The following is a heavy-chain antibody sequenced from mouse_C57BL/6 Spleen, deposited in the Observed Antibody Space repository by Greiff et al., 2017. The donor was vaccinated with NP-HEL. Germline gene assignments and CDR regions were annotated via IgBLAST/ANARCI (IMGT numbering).Heavy chain of an antibody. D-gene: IGHD1-1*01. V-gene: IGHV1-54*01. J-gene: IGHJ1*03. CDR1: GYAFTNYL. CDR2: INPGSGGT. Sequence: VQVVESGAELVRPGTSVKVSCKASGYAFTNYLIEWVKQRPGQGLEWIGVINPGSGGTNYNEKFKGKATLTADKSSSTAYMQLSSLTSEDSAVYFCARSGYYGSSFYWYFDVWGTGTTVTVSS. CDR3: ARSGYYGSSFYWYFDV.